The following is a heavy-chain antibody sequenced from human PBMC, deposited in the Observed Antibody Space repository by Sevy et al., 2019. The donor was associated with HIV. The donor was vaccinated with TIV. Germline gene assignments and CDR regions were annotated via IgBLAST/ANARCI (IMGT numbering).Heavy chain of an antibody. J-gene: IGHJ4*02. Sequence: GGSLRLSCVASGFTFSDSWMTWVRQAPGKGLGRMAVINEDGSRLGYVDSVRGRFTITRANTKKSLYLQMNSLRAEDTAVYICARDRAYSGIDYWGQGTLVTVSS. CDR3: ARDRAYSGIDY. D-gene: IGHD5-18*01. V-gene: IGHV3-7*01. CDR1: GFTFSDSW. CDR2: INEDGSRL.